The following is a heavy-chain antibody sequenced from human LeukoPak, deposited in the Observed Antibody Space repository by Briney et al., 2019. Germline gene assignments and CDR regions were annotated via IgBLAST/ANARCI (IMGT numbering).Heavy chain of an antibody. J-gene: IGHJ5*02. CDR3: ARGYCSGGGCYSVENWFDP. D-gene: IGHD2-15*01. Sequence: ASVKVSCKVCGYTFTGYYIFWVRQAPGQGLKWMGRINPNSGGTQYAQEFQGRVTMTRDTSISTAYMELSRLRSDDTAVYYCARGYCSGGGCYSVENWFDPWGQGTLVTVSS. CDR2: INPNSGGT. CDR1: GYTFTGYY. V-gene: IGHV1-2*06.